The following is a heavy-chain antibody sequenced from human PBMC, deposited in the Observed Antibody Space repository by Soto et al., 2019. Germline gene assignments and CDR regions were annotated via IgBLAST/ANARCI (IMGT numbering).Heavy chain of an antibody. Sequence: TGGSLRLSCAASGFTFSSYGMHWVRQAPGRGLEWVAVISYDGSNKYYADSVKGRFTISRDNSKNTLYLQMNSLRAEDTAVYYCAKDRNTMIVVAPGYWGQGTLVTVSS. V-gene: IGHV3-30*18. D-gene: IGHD3-22*01. CDR1: GFTFSSYG. CDR3: AKDRNTMIVVAPGY. J-gene: IGHJ4*02. CDR2: ISYDGSNK.